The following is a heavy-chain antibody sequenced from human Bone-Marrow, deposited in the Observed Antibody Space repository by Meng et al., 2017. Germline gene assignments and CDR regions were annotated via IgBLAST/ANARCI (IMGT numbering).Heavy chain of an antibody. CDR3: ARDNMGSIDY. Sequence: QVELLGLGPGLVKPSGTLSLACAVAGGCISSSSWWSWVGQPTGKGLEWIGEIYHSGSTNYNPSLKSIVTISVDASKKQFSLNLSSVTAADTAVYYCARDNMGSIDYWGQGTLVTVSS. D-gene: IGHD1-26*01. CDR2: IYHSGST. V-gene: IGHV4-4*02. CDR1: GGCISSSSW. J-gene: IGHJ4*02.